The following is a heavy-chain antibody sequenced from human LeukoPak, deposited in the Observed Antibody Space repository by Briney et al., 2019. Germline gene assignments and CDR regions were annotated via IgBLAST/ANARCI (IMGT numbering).Heavy chain of an antibody. Sequence: GGSLRLSCAASGFTYSNSWMSWVRQAPGKGLEWVGRIKSKTDGGTTDYAAPVKGRFTISRDDSKNTLYLEINSLKTEDTAVYYCSCLGLDYWGQGTLVTVSS. D-gene: IGHD5/OR15-5a*01. J-gene: IGHJ4*02. CDR2: IKSKTDGGTT. CDR1: GFTYSNSW. CDR3: SCLGLDY. V-gene: IGHV3-15*01.